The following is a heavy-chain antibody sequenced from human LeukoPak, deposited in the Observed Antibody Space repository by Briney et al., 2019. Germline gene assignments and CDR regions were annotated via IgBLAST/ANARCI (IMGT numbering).Heavy chain of an antibody. CDR1: GGSISSYY. CDR2: IYYSGST. J-gene: IGHJ4*01. V-gene: IGHV4-59*08. CDR3: ARVQYCGGDCYSGNFDY. D-gene: IGHD2-21*02. Sequence: SETLSLTCTVSGGSISSYYRSWIRQPPGKGLEWIGYIYYSGSTNYNPSLKSRVTISVDTSKNQFSLKLSSVTAADTAVYYCARVQYCGGDCYSGNFDYWGQGTLVTVSS.